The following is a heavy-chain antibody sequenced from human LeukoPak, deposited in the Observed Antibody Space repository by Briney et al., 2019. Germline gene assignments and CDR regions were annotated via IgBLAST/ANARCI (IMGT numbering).Heavy chain of an antibody. CDR1: GGSFSGYY. CDR2: INHSGST. V-gene: IGHV4-34*01. Sequence: PSETLSLTCAVYGGSFSGYYWSWIRQPPGKGLEWIGEINHSGSTNYNPSLKSRVTISVDTSKNQFSLKLSSVTAADTAVYYCARGVGYDILTGYYPAYYFDYWGQGTLVTVSS. CDR3: ARGVGYDILTGYYPAYYFDY. J-gene: IGHJ4*02. D-gene: IGHD3-9*01.